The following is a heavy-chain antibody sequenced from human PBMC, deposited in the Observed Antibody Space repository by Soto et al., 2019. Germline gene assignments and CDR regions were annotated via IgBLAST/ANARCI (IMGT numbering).Heavy chain of an antibody. J-gene: IGHJ3*02. V-gene: IGHV1-8*01. CDR2: MNPNIGNT. Sequence: GASVKVSCKASGYTFTSYDINWVRQATGQGLEWMGWMNPNIGNTGYAQKFQGRVSMTRNTPISTAYMELSSLRSEDTAVYYCARYFTMIVVAPPHLDDAFDIWGQGTMVTVSS. D-gene: IGHD3-22*01. CDR3: ARYFTMIVVAPPHLDDAFDI. CDR1: GYTFTSYD.